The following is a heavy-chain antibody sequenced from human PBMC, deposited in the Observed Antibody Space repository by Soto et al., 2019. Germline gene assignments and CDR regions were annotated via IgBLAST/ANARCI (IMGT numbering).Heavy chain of an antibody. D-gene: IGHD2-21*02. V-gene: IGHV1-69*06. CDR2: IIPIFGTA. CDR3: ARDLKCGGDCFHDAFDI. Sequence: ASVKVSCKASGGTFSSYAISWVRQAPGQGLEWMGGIIPIFGTANYAQKFQGRVTITADKSTSTAYMELSSLRSEDTAVYYCARDLKCGGDCFHDAFDIWGQGTMVTVSS. J-gene: IGHJ3*02. CDR1: GGTFSSYA.